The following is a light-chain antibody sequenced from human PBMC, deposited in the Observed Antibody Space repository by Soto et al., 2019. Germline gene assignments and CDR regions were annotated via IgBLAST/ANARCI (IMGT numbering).Light chain of an antibody. CDR3: HQYDNSPLT. V-gene: IGKV3-20*01. CDR1: QSVSSSY. J-gene: IGKJ4*01. Sequence: EIVLTQSPGTLSLSPGERATLSCRASQSVSSSYLAWYQQKPGQAPRLLIYGASSRATGIPDGFSGGGSGTDFTLTISRLEPEDFALYYCHQYDNSPLTFGGGTKGDIK. CDR2: GAS.